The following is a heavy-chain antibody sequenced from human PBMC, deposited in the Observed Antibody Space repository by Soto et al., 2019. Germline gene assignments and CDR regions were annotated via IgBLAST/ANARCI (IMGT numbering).Heavy chain of an antibody. D-gene: IGHD1-26*01. Sequence: PTETLSLTCTVSGDSIRRYYWSSIRQPPGKGLEVLGDIYYRGYTSYNLSLNSRVTISADTSKNQFSLKLNSVTAADTPVYYCARCFSGNYPSRPEEQYYFDAWGQGTLVSVAS. CDR3: ARCFSGNYPSRPEEQYYFDA. CDR1: GDSIRRYY. V-gene: IGHV4-59*01. J-gene: IGHJ4*02. CDR2: IYYRGYT.